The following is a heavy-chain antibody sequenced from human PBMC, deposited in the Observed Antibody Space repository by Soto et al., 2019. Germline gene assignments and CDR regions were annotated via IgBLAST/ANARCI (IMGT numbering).Heavy chain of an antibody. J-gene: IGHJ6*02. Sequence: KLSETLSLTCTVSGVSISSGGYYWSWIRQHPGKGLEWIGYIYYSGSTYYNPSLKSRVTISVDTSKNQFSLKLSSVTAADTAVYYCARGPLLMNYYYYGMDVWGQGTTVTVSS. CDR3: ARGPLLMNYYYYGMDV. CDR2: IYYSGST. CDR1: GVSISSGGYY. V-gene: IGHV4-31*03.